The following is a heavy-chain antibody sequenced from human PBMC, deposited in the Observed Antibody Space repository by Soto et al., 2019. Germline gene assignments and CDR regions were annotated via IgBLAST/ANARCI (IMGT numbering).Heavy chain of an antibody. Sequence: GGSLILSCAASGFSFSSYPMNWVRQAPGKGLEWISYIGSTGDTIYYADSVKGRFTISRDNSKNTLYLQLNSLRAEDTAVYYCAKDQGSGGSRGMDVWGQGTTVTVSS. J-gene: IGHJ6*02. CDR2: IGSTGDTI. V-gene: IGHV3-48*01. D-gene: IGHD3-10*01. CDR1: GFSFSSYP. CDR3: AKDQGSGGSRGMDV.